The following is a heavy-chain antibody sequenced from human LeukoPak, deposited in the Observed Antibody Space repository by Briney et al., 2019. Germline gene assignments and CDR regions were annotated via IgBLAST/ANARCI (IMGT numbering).Heavy chain of an antibody. Sequence: ASVKVSCKASGYTFTGFYMHWVRQAPGQGLEWMGWINPNSGGTNYAQKFQGRVTMTRDTSLSTAYMELSRLRSDDTAVYYCARAPNYCSSTSCQSLGYWGQGTLVTVSS. CDR2: INPNSGGT. CDR3: ARAPNYCSSTSCQSLGY. V-gene: IGHV1-2*02. CDR1: GYTFTGFY. J-gene: IGHJ1*01. D-gene: IGHD2-2*01.